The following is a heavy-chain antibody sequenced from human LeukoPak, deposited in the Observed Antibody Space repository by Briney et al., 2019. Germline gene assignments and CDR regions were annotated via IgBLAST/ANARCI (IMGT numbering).Heavy chain of an antibody. CDR2: MNPNSGNT. Sequence: ASVKVSCKASGYTFTSYDINWVRQAPGQGLEWMGWMNPNSGNTGYAQKFQGRVTITRSTSISTAYMELSSLRSEDTAVYYCARAGGYSYGLDYWGQGTLVTVSS. J-gene: IGHJ4*02. CDR1: GYTFTSYD. D-gene: IGHD5-18*01. CDR3: ARAGGYSYGLDY. V-gene: IGHV1-8*03.